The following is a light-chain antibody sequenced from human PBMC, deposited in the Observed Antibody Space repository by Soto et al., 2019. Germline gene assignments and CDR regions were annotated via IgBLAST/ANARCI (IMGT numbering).Light chain of an antibody. CDR3: QQYHTSSIT. J-gene: IGKJ5*01. CDR1: QSVSNW. CDR2: DVS. Sequence: DMQMTQSASTLSVSRGERVTITCGASQSVSNWLAWYQQKPGKAPKLLIYDVSSLESGVPSRFSGSGYGTEFTLTISSLQADDFATYYCQQYHTSSITFGQGTRLEIK. V-gene: IGKV1-5*01.